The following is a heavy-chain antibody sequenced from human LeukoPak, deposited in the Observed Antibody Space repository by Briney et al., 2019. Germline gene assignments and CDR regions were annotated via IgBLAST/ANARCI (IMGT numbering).Heavy chain of an antibody. Sequence: SETLSLTCTVSGGSISSYYWSWIRQPPGKGLEWIGYIYTSGSTNYNPSLKSRVTISVDTSKNQFSLKLSSVTAADTAVYYCARQERLSKPWPNFDYWGQGTLVTVSS. CDR1: GGSISSYY. J-gene: IGHJ4*02. D-gene: IGHD6-19*01. V-gene: IGHV4-4*09. CDR2: IYTSGST. CDR3: ARQERLSKPWPNFDY.